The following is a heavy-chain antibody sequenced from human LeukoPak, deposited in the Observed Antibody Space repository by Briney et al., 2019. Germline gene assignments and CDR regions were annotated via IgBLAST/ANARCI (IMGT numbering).Heavy chain of an antibody. CDR2: IRPNDGTT. J-gene: IGHJ5*02. CDR3: VTTQTNLDNWFAP. V-gene: IGHV3-48*01. CDR1: GFTFSNYG. D-gene: IGHD2-8*01. Sequence: GGSLRLSCEASGFTFSNYGMNWVRQAPGKGLEWVSYIRPNDGTTHYADSVKGRFTISRDNAKNSLSLQMTSLRVDDSAVYYCVTTQTNLDNWFAPWGQGTLVIVSS.